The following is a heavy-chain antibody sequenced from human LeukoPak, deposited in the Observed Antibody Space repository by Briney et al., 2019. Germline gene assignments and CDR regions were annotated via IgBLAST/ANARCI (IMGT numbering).Heavy chain of an antibody. D-gene: IGHD3-3*01. CDR1: GDSISYFY. V-gene: IGHV4-4*07. J-gene: IGHJ4*02. CDR2: IYNSGST. Sequence: SETLSLTCSVSGDSISYFYWSWIRQAAGKGLEWIGRIYNSGSTDYNASLKSRVTMSVDTSKNQLSLKVISVTAADTAVYYCASGFWSGYYTGAYWGQGTLVTVSS. CDR3: ASGFWSGYYTGAY.